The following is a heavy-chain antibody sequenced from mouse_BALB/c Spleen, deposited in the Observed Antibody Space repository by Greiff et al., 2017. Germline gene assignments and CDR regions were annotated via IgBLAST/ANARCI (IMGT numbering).Heavy chain of an antibody. J-gene: IGHJ2*01. CDR1: GFTFSDYY. CDR3: ARDHYGSSYFDY. Sequence: EVHLVESGGGLVKPGGSLKLSCAASGFTFSDYYMYWVRQTPEKRLEWVATISDGGSYTYYPDSVKGRFTISRDNAKNNLYLQMSSLKSEDTAMYYCARDHYGSSYFDYWGQGTTLTVSS. D-gene: IGHD1-1*01. V-gene: IGHV5-4*02. CDR2: ISDGGSYT.